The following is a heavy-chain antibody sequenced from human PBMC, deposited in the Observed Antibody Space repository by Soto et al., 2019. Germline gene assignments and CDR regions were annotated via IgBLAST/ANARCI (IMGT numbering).Heavy chain of an antibody. CDR3: ARLNSNFYDSSGYYTY. V-gene: IGHV1-46*01. D-gene: IGHD3-22*01. CDR1: GYTFISYY. Sequence: ASVTVSCKASGYTFISYYIHWVRQAPGQGLEWMGTINPSGGSTSYAQKYQGRVTMTRDTSTSTVYMDLSSLRSEDTAVYYCARLNSNFYDSSGYYTYWGQGTLVTVSS. CDR2: INPSGGST. J-gene: IGHJ4*02.